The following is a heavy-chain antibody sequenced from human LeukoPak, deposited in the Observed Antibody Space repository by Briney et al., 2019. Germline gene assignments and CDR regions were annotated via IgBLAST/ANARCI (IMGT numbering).Heavy chain of an antibody. V-gene: IGHV4-34*01. D-gene: IGHD5-12*01. Sequence: KPSETLSLTCAVYGGSFSGYYWSWIRQPPGKGLEWIGEINHSGSTNYNPSLKSRVTISVDTSKNQFSLKLSSVTAADTAVYYCARQHGPRGDDYAVYYFDYWGQGTLVTVSS. CDR1: GGSFSGYY. CDR3: ARQHGPRGDDYAVYYFDY. CDR2: INHSGST. J-gene: IGHJ4*02.